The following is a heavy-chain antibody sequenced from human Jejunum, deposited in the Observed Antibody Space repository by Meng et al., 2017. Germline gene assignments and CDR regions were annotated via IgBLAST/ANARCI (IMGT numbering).Heavy chain of an antibody. V-gene: IGHV4-4*02. Sequence: SVPGLVKPSWTVILACAVSCGSNGNNNWWNWVRQPPGKGLEWIGEISHTGRINYNPSLKSRVTMSLDKSKNQFSLDLTSVTGADTAVYYCARDLLDPNIAATGWFDPWGQGTLVTVSS. CDR2: ISHTGRI. CDR3: ARDLLDPNIAATGWFDP. D-gene: IGHD2/OR15-2a*01. CDR1: CGSNGNNNW. J-gene: IGHJ5*02.